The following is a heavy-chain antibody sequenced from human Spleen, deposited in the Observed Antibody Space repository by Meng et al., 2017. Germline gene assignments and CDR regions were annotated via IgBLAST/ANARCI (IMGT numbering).Heavy chain of an antibody. J-gene: IGHJ5*02. V-gene: IGHV4-39*06. CDR1: AGSIIRSGFD. CDR3: ARGLNWFDP. Sequence: QESGPGLVTRWRTLSPPVDVSAGSIIRSGFDWGWIRQPPGTGLAWIGIMYYRRSTYYNPSLKSRVTISGETSKNQFAGKLSTVTAADTAVYYCARGLNWFDPWGQGTLVTVSS. CDR2: MYYRRST.